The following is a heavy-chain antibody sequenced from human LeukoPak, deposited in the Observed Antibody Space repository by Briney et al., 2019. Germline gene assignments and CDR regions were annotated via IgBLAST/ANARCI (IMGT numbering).Heavy chain of an antibody. D-gene: IGHD2-2*03. CDR3: ARDGYCSSTGCSAYFFDS. CDR1: GFTFSSYA. J-gene: IGHJ4*02. V-gene: IGHV3-30-3*01. CDR2: ISNDGSNE. Sequence: GGSLRLSCAASGFTFSSYAMHWVRQAPGKGLHWVAVISNDGSNEYYADSVKGRFTISRDNSKNTLYLQLNSLRPEDTALYYCARDGYCSSTGCSAYFFDSWGQGTLVTVSS.